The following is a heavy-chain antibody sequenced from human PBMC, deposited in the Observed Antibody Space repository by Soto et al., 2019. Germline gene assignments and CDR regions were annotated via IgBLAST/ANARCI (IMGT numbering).Heavy chain of an antibody. CDR2: ISAYNGNT. CDR3: ARGVGSGSYYNQYNWFDP. CDR1: GYTFTNYG. Sequence: QVQLVQSGAEVKKPGASVKVSCKASGYTFTNYGISWVRQAPGQGLEWMGWISAYNGNTNHAQKLQGRVTMTTDTSTSTAYMELRSLRSDDTAAYYCARGVGSGSYYNQYNWFDPWGQGTLVTVSS. D-gene: IGHD3-10*01. V-gene: IGHV1-18*01. J-gene: IGHJ5*02.